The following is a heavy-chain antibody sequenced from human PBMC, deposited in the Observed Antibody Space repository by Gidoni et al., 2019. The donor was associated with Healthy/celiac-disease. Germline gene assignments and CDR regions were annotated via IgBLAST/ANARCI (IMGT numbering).Heavy chain of an antibody. CDR1: GFTFRSYA. D-gene: IGHD4-17*01. Sequence: QVQLVEPGGGVVQPGRSLRLSCAASGFTFRSYAMHWVRQAPGKGLEWVAVISYDGSNKYYADSVKGRFTISRDNSKNTLYLQMNSLRAEDTAVYYCARASYGDYGFAWYFDLWGRGTLVTVSS. CDR2: ISYDGSNK. CDR3: ARASYGDYGFAWYFDL. V-gene: IGHV3-30*01. J-gene: IGHJ2*01.